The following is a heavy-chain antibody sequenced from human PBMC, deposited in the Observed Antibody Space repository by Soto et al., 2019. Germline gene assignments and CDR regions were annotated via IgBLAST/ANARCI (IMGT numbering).Heavy chain of an antibody. Sequence: GGSLRLSCAASGFTFSSYAMSWVRQAPGKGLEWVSAISGSGGSTYYADSVKGRFTISRDNSKNTLYLQMNSLRAEDTAVYYCAKARRPIFGVVISPRDYYYGMDVWGQGTTVTVSS. D-gene: IGHD3-3*01. V-gene: IGHV3-23*01. CDR2: ISGSGGST. CDR1: GFTFSSYA. CDR3: AKARRPIFGVVISPRDYYYGMDV. J-gene: IGHJ6*02.